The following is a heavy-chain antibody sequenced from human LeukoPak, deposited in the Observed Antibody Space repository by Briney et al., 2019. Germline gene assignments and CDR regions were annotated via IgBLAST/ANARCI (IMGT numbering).Heavy chain of an antibody. V-gene: IGHV3-23*01. CDR1: GFTFSSYE. D-gene: IGHD3-22*01. CDR3: AKDKILSSGPKVDRSFDI. CDR2: ISGSGGST. Sequence: PGGSLRLSCAASGFTFSSYEMNWVRQAPGKGLEWVSAISGSGGSTYYADSVKGRFTISRDNSKNTLYLQMNSLRAEDTAVYYCAKDKILSSGPKVDRSFDIWGQGTMVTVSS. J-gene: IGHJ3*02.